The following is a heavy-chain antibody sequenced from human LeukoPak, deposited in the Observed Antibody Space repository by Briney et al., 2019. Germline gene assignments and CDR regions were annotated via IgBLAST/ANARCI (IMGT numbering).Heavy chain of an antibody. Sequence: SETLSLTCAVYGGSFSGYYWSWTRQPPGKGLEWIGEINHSGSTNYNPSLKSRVTISVDTSKNQFSLKLSSVTAADTAVYYCARGNTATNYYYYVDVWGKGTTVTVSS. D-gene: IGHD5-18*01. V-gene: IGHV4-34*01. CDR3: ARGNTATNYYYYVDV. CDR2: INHSGST. J-gene: IGHJ6*03. CDR1: GGSFSGYY.